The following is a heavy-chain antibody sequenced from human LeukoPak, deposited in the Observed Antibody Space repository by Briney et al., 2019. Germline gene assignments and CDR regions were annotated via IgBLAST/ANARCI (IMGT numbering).Heavy chain of an antibody. Sequence: GGTLRLSCAASGFTFSSYAMTWVRQAPGKGLQWVSAISGGGVSTYYADSVKGRFTISRDNAKNSLYLQMNSLRAEDTAVYYCAELGITMIGGVWGKGTTVTISS. V-gene: IGHV3-23*01. CDR2: ISGGGVST. D-gene: IGHD3-10*02. J-gene: IGHJ6*04. CDR1: GFTFSSYA. CDR3: AELGITMIGGV.